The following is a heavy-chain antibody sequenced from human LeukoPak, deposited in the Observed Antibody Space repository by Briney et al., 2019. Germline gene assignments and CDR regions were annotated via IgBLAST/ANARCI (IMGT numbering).Heavy chain of an antibody. Sequence: SETLSLTCTVSGGSISSGSYYWSWIRQPAGKGLEWIGRIYTSGSTNYNPSLKIRVTISLDTSKDQFSLKLSSVTAADTAVYYCANSIDFDYGDYYFDYWGQGALVTISS. V-gene: IGHV4-61*02. CDR2: IYTSGST. CDR3: ANSIDFDYGDYYFDY. J-gene: IGHJ4*02. CDR1: GGSISSGSYY. D-gene: IGHD4-17*01.